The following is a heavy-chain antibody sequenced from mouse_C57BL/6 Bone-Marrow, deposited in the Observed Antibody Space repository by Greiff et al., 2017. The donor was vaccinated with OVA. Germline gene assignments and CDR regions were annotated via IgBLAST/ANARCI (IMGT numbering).Heavy chain of an antibody. CDR1: GFTFSDYG. V-gene: IGHV5-17*01. CDR2: ISRGSSTI. CDR3: ASGGLLGFAY. D-gene: IGHD2-3*01. Sequence: EVKVVESGGGLVKPGGSLKLSCAASGFTFSDYGMHWVRQAPEKGLEWVAYISRGSSTIYYADTVKGRFTMSRDNAKNTLFLQMTSLRSEDTAMYYCASGGLLGFAYWGQGTLVTVSA. J-gene: IGHJ3*01.